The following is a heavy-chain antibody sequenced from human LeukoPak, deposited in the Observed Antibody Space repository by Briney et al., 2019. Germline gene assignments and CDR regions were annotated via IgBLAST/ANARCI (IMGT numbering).Heavy chain of an antibody. CDR2: ISGSGGST. Sequence: GGSLRLSCAASGFTFSSYAMSWVRQAPGKGLEWVSAISGSGGSTYYADSVKGRFTISRDNSKNTLYLQMNSLRAEDTAVYYCAKGGATIFGVVTPLFDYWGQGTLVTVSS. D-gene: IGHD3-3*01. CDR1: GFTFSSYA. V-gene: IGHV3-23*01. CDR3: AKGGATIFGVVTPLFDY. J-gene: IGHJ4*02.